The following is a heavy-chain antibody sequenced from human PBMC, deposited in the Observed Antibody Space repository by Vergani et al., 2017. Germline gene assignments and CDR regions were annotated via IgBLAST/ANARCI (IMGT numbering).Heavy chain of an antibody. CDR3: TRVEVGVDQDGAFDI. Sequence: EVQLVESGGGLVQPGRSLRLSCTASGFTFGDYAMSWVRQAPGKGLEWVGFIRSKAYGGTTEYAASVKGRFTISRDDSKSIAYLQMNSLKNEDTAVYYCTRVEVGVDQDGAFDIWGQGTMVTVSS. J-gene: IGHJ3*02. CDR2: IRSKAYGGTT. CDR1: GFTFGDYA. D-gene: IGHD1-26*01. V-gene: IGHV3-49*04.